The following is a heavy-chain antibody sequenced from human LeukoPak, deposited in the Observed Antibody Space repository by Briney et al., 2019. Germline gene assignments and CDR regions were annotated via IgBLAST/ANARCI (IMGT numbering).Heavy chain of an antibody. CDR1: GGSISSGSYN. CDR2: IYASGTT. V-gene: IGHV4-61*02. CDR3: ARIGKRWRATQVDAFDI. Sequence: SETLSLTCTVSGGSISSGSYNWSWIRQPAGKGLEWIVRIYASGTTNYNPSPESPTTITENPKKTQFSRRHSSVTAADTDDYYCARIGKRWRATQVDAFDIWGQGAMVTVSS. J-gene: IGHJ3*02. D-gene: IGHD5-24*01.